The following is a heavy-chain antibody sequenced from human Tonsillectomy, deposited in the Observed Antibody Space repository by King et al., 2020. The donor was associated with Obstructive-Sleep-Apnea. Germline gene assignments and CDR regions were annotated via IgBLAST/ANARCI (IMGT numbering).Heavy chain of an antibody. Sequence: VQLVESGGGVVQPGRSLRLSCAASGFTFSSYGMHWVRQAPGKGLEWVAFIRYDGSKKYYADSVKGRFTISRDNSKNTLYLQMNSLRAEDTAVYYCAKRDAPVDYWGQGILVTVSS. CDR1: GFTFSSYG. CDR2: IRYDGSKK. CDR3: AKRDAPVDY. V-gene: IGHV3-30*02. J-gene: IGHJ4*02.